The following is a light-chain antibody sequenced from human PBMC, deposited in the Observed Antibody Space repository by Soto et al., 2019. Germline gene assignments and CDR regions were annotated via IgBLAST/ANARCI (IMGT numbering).Light chain of an antibody. Sequence: IQMTQSPSTLSASVGDRVTITCRASQGISNFLAWYQQKPGKVPTLLVYGASTLQSGVPSRFSGSGSGTDFSLTISSLRPEDIATYYCQNYHSAPWTFGQGTPVDVK. V-gene: IGKV1-27*01. CDR3: QNYHSAPWT. J-gene: IGKJ1*01. CDR1: QGISNF. CDR2: GAS.